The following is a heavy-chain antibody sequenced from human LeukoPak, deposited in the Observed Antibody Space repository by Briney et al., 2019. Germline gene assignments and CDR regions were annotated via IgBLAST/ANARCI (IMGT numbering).Heavy chain of an antibody. CDR1: GGSFSGYY. J-gene: IGHJ6*03. Sequence: SETLSLTCAVYGGSFSGYYWSWIRQPPGKGLEWIGYIYYSGSTNYNPSLKSRVTISVDTSKNQFSLKLSSVTAADTAVYYCARGRRGLLRSYYYYMDVWGKGTTVTVSS. D-gene: IGHD2-21*02. CDR2: IYYSGST. V-gene: IGHV4-59*01. CDR3: ARGRRGLLRSYYYYMDV.